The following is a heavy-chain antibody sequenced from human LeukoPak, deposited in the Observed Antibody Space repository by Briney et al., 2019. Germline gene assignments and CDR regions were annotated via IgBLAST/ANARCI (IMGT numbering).Heavy chain of an antibody. D-gene: IGHD2-21*02. Sequence: PSQTLSLTCAVSGGSISSGGYSWSWIRQPPGKGLEWIGYIYHSGSTYYNPSLRSRVTISVDRSKNQFSLKLSSVTAADTAVYYCARGCGGDCYYFDYWGQGTLVTVSS. J-gene: IGHJ4*02. V-gene: IGHV4-30-2*01. CDR1: GGSISSGGYS. CDR3: ARGCGGDCYYFDY. CDR2: IYHSGST.